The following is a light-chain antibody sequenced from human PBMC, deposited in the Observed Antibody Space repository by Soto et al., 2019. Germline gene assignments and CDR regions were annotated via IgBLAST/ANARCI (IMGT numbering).Light chain of an antibody. J-gene: IGLJ2*01. CDR1: NSNIGNNY. Sequence: QSVLTQPPSMSAAPGQKVTISCSGSNSNIGNNYVSWYQQFPGTAPKLLIYDNNKRPSGIPDRFSGSESGTSATLGITGLQTGDEADYYCGTCDSSLSAVVLGGGTQLTVL. V-gene: IGLV1-51*01. CDR3: GTCDSSLSAVV. CDR2: DNN.